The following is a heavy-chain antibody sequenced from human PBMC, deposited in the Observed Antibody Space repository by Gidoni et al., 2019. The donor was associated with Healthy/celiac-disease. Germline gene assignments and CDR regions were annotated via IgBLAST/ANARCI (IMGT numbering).Heavy chain of an antibody. V-gene: IGHV1-2*02. CDR2: INPNSGGT. CDR1: GYTFTGYY. D-gene: IGHD2-8*01. Sequence: QVQLVQSGAEVKKPGASVKVSCKASGYTFTGYYMHWVRQAPGQGLEWMGWINPNSGGTNYAQKFQGRVTMTRDTSISTAYMELSRLRSDDTAVYYCARDAGSLGYCTNGVCKKYYFDYWGQGTLVTVSS. CDR3: ARDAGSLGYCTNGVCKKYYFDY. J-gene: IGHJ4*02.